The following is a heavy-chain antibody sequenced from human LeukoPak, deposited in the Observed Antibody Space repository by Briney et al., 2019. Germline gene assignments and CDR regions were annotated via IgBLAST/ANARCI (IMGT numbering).Heavy chain of an antibody. CDR3: ARRLVATGLDY. J-gene: IGHJ4*02. V-gene: IGHV5-51*01. CDR1: GYTFTRYW. D-gene: IGHD2-8*02. CDR2: IFPGDSDT. Sequence: GESLKISCKGSGYTFTRYWIGWVRQMPGKGLEWMGIIFPGDSDTRYSPSFQGQVTISADKSISTAYLQWSSLKASDTAMYYCARRLVATGLDYWGQGTLVTVSS.